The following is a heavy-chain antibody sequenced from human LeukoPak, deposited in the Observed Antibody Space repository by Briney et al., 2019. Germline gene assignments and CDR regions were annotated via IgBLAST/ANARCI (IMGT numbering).Heavy chain of an antibody. D-gene: IGHD2-2*01. CDR3: AGCSSTSCYVDRRYYYGMDV. V-gene: IGHV1-69*01. CDR2: IIPIFGTA. J-gene: IGHJ6*02. Sequence: ASVTVSFKASGGTFSSYAISWVRQAPGQGLEWMGGIIPIFGTANYAQKFQGRVTITADESTSTAYMELSSLRSEDTAVYYCAGCSSTSCYVDRRYYYGMDVWGQGTTVTVSS. CDR1: GGTFSSYA.